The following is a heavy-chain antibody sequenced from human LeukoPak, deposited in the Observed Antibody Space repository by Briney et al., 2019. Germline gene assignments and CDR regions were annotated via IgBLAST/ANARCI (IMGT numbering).Heavy chain of an antibody. Sequence: SETLSLTCTVSGGSISSYYWSWIRQPPGKGLEWIGYIYYSGSTNYKSSLKSRVTISVDTSKNQFSLKLSSVTAADTAVYYCARDNEDAFDIWGQGTMVTVSS. CDR3: ARDNEDAFDI. V-gene: IGHV4-59*01. D-gene: IGHD2-8*01. J-gene: IGHJ3*02. CDR1: GGSISSYY. CDR2: IYYSGST.